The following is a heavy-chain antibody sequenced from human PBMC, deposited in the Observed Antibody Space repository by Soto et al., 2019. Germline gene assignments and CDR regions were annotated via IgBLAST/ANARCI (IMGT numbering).Heavy chain of an antibody. CDR1: GDSMIGNYH. V-gene: IGHV4-38-2*02. J-gene: IGHJ5*02. CDR2: IFHTGTT. CDR3: VRDVGGSGWFAP. Sequence: PSQTLSLTCAVSGDSMIGNYHWAWIRQPPGRSLEWIASIFHTGTTYYTPSLKSRVTISVDTSKNQFSLNVSSVTAADTAVYYCVRDVGGSGWFAPWGQGTLVTVSS.